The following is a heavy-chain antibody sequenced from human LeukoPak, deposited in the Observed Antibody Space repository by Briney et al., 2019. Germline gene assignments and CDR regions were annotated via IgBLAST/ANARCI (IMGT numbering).Heavy chain of an antibody. CDR2: ISYDGSNK. Sequence: GGSLRLSCAASGFTFSSYAMHWVRQAPGKGLEWVAAISYDGSNKYSADSVKGRFTISRDNSKNTLYLQMSSLRADDTALYYCAGVDAAMPDAFDIWGQGTTVTVSS. J-gene: IGHJ3*02. V-gene: IGHV3-30*04. CDR1: GFTFSSYA. CDR3: AGVDAAMPDAFDI. D-gene: IGHD5-18*01.